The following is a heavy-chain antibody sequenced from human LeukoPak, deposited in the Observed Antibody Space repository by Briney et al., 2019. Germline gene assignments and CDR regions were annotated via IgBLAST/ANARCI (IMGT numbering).Heavy chain of an antibody. CDR2: IYYSGST. D-gene: IGHD1-7*01. Sequence: PSETLSLTCTVSGGSISSYYWSWIRQPPGKGLEWIGYIYYSGSTNYNPSLKSRVTISVDTSKNQFSLKLSSVTAADTAVYYCARDNWNSGYMDVWGKGTTVTVSS. CDR3: ARDNWNSGYMDV. J-gene: IGHJ6*03. V-gene: IGHV4-59*12. CDR1: GGSISSYY.